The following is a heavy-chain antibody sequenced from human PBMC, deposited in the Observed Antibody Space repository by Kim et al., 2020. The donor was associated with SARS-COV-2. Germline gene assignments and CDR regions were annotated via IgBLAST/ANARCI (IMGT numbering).Heavy chain of an antibody. CDR2: INTDGSTT. CDR1: GFTFSSHW. D-gene: IGHD5-12*01. CDR3: TRSTSGYYGL. Sequence: GGSLRLPCAASGFTFSSHWMHWVRQAPGKGLVWVSLINTDGSTTKYADSVKGRFTISRDNAENTLYLQMNSLRAEDTAMYYCTRSTSGYYGLWGQGTLVTVSS. V-gene: IGHV3-74*01. J-gene: IGHJ4*02.